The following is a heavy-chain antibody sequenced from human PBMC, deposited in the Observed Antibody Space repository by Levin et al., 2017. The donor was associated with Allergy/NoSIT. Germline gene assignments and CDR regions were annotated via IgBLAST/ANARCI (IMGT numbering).Heavy chain of an antibody. J-gene: IGHJ4*02. V-gene: IGHV4-61*08. CDR1: GGSISSSDFY. Sequence: SETLSLTCTVSGGSISSSDFYWSWIRQPPGKGLEWIGYIFHSGSTNYNPSLKSRLTISVDTSKNQFSLKLSSVTAADTAVYFCARFRLGYYESSGYDYWGQGTLVTVSS. CDR2: IFHSGST. CDR3: ARFRLGYYESSGYDY. D-gene: IGHD3-22*01.